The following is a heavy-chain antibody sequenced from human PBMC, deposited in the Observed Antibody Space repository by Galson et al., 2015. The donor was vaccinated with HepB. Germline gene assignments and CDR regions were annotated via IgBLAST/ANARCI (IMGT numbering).Heavy chain of an antibody. CDR2: TYYRSKWYT. J-gene: IGHJ6*03. CDR3: ARSVFYDFWSGYYTPYYYMDV. Sequence: CAISGDSVSSNSAAWNWIRQSPSRGLEWLGRTYYRSKWYTDYAVSVKSRITINPDTSKNQSSLQLNSVTPEDTAGYYCARSVFYDFWSGYYTPYYYMDVWVKGTTATVSS. D-gene: IGHD3-3*01. CDR1: GDSVSSNSAA. V-gene: IGHV6-1*01.